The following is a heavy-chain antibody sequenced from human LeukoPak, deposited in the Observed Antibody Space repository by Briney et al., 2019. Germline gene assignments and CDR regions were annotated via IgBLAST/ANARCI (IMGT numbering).Heavy chain of an antibody. D-gene: IGHD3-22*01. CDR3: ATVGADSSGYYYVFDY. J-gene: IGHJ4*02. CDR2: FDPEDGET. V-gene: IGHV1-24*01. Sequence: ASAKVSCKVSGYTLTELSMHWVRQAPGKGLEWMGGFDPEDGETIYAQKFQGRVTMTEDTSTDTAYMELSSLRSEDTAVYYCATVGADSSGYYYVFDYWGQGTLVTVSS. CDR1: GYTLTELS.